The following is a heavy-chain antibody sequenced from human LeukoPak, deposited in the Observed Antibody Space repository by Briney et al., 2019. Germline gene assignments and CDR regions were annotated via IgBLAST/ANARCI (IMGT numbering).Heavy chain of an antibody. J-gene: IGHJ4*02. CDR2: INHSGST. CDR3: ARGGTAFVVVPATFDY. CDR1: GGSFSGYY. V-gene: IGHV4-34*01. Sequence: PSETQSLTCAVYGGSFSGYYWSWIRQPPGKGLEWIGEINHSGSTNYNPSLKSRVTISVDTSKNQFSLKLSSVTAADTAVYYCARGGTAFVVVPATFDYWGQGTLVTVSS. D-gene: IGHD2-2*01.